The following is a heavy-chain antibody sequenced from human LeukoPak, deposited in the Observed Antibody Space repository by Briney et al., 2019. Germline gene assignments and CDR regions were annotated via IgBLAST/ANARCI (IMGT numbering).Heavy chain of an antibody. CDR1: GYSFTSYW. V-gene: IGHV5-51*01. Sequence: GESLKVSCKGSGYSFTSYWIGWVRQMPGKGLEWMGIIYPGDSDTRYSPSFQGQVTISADKSISTAYLQWSSLKASDTAMYYCARHYDILTGYSDYWGQGTLVTVSS. CDR3: ARHYDILTGYSDY. CDR2: IYPGDSDT. J-gene: IGHJ4*02. D-gene: IGHD3-9*01.